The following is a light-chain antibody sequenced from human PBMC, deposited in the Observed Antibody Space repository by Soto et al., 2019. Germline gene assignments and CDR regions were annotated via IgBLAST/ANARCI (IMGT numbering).Light chain of an antibody. CDR2: EVS. V-gene: IGLV2-14*01. Sequence: QSVLTQPASVSGSPGQSITISCTGTSSDVGGYNYVSWYQQHPGKAPKLMIYEVSNRPSGVSNRFSGSKSGNTASLNISGLQAEDEADYYCRSYTSSSSSVFGPGTKVTVL. CDR3: RSYTSSSSSV. CDR1: SSDVGGYNY. J-gene: IGLJ1*01.